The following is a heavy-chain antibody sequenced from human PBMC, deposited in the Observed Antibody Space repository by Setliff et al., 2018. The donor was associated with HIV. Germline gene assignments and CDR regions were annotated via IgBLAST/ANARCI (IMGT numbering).Heavy chain of an antibody. Sequence: SVKVSCKASGDSFSNYAIRWVRQAPGQGLEWMGGIIPIFGTTNYAQKFQGRVTITADESTSTAYMELSSLKSEDTAVYYCARVGKYYYDATGPDFDHWGQGTLVTVSS. CDR2: IIPIFGTT. J-gene: IGHJ4*02. CDR3: ARVGKYYYDATGPDFDH. D-gene: IGHD3-22*01. CDR1: GDSFSNYA. V-gene: IGHV1-69*13.